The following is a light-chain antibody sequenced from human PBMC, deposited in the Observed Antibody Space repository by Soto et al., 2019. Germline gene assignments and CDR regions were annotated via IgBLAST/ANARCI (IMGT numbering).Light chain of an antibody. CDR1: QSVNNNY. Sequence: EIVLTQSPGTLSLSPGERATLSCRASQSVNNNYLAWHQQKPGQAPRLLIYGASSRATGIPDRFSGSGSGTDFTLTISRLEPEDFAVYSCQEYGGSPRYTFGQGTKLEIK. CDR3: QEYGGSPRYT. J-gene: IGKJ2*01. V-gene: IGKV3-20*01. CDR2: GAS.